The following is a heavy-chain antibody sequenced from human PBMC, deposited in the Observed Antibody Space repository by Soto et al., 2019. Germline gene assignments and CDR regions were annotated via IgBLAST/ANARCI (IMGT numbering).Heavy chain of an antibody. CDR1: GFTFSDFTTYA. CDR2: VLLDGSNE. Sequence: QVQLVDSGGGVVQPGGSLRLSCAASGFTFSDFTTYAVHWVRQAPGQGLGWVAVVLLDGSNECYTDYVNGRFTVARDLSNNTVSVHMNSLRAEDKDVYYCVQVPRPRVDDLLGSGYCGQGSLVTVSS. CDR3: VQVPRPRVDDLLGSGY. J-gene: IGHJ4*02. V-gene: IGHV3-33*01. D-gene: IGHD3-10*01.